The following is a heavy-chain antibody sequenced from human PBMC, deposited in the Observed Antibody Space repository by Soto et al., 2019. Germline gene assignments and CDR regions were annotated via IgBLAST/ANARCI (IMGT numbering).Heavy chain of an antibody. CDR1: GYSFTSYW. CDR3: ARHIDTAMVGGYYGMDV. D-gene: IGHD5-18*01. J-gene: IGHJ6*02. CDR2: IDPSDSYT. Sequence: PGESLKISCNGSGYSFTSYWISWVGQMPGKGLEWMGRIDPSDSYTNYSPSFQGHVTISADKSISTAYLQWSSLKASDTAMYYCARHIDTAMVGGYYGMDVWGQGTTVTVSS. V-gene: IGHV5-10-1*01.